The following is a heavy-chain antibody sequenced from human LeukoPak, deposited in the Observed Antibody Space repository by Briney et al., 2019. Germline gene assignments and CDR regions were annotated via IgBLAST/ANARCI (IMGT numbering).Heavy chain of an antibody. J-gene: IGHJ4*02. CDR2: IKQDGGEK. Sequence: PGGSLRLSCAASGFTFSSYWMSWVRQAPGKGLEWVANIKQDGGEKYYVDSVKGRFTISRDNAKNSLYLQMNSLRAEDTAVYYCARDLDRRDRWILSVTLDYWGQGTLVTVSS. V-gene: IGHV3-7*01. CDR1: GFTFSSYW. CDR3: ARDLDRRDRWILSVTLDY. D-gene: IGHD2-2*03.